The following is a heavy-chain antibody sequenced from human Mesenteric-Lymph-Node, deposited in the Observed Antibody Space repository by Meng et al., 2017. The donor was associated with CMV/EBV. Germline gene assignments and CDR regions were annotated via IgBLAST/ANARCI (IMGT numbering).Heavy chain of an antibody. J-gene: IGHJ6*02. D-gene: IGHD4-23*01. V-gene: IGHV1-2*02. CDR1: GYTFTGYY. CDR3: AADEGFIGGNSAYYYYGMDV. Sequence: ASVKVSCKASGYTFTGYYMHWVRQAPGQGLEWMGWINPNSGGTNYAQKFQERVTITRDMSTSTAYMELSSLRSEDTAVYYCAADEGFIGGNSAYYYYGMDVWGQGTTVTVSS. CDR2: INPNSGGT.